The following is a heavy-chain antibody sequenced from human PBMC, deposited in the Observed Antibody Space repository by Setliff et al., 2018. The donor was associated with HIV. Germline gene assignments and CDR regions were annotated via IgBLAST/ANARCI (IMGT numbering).Heavy chain of an antibody. CDR1: ATFTNVD. V-gene: IGHV1-2*02. Sequence: ASVKVSCKASATFTNVDIHWLRRAPGQGLEWMGWFNPDTYASNYAQKFQGRVTMTRDTSISTAYMDLSRLRSDDTAVYYCATGGLSRWLVRGDAFDYWGQGTLVTVSS. J-gene: IGHJ4*02. CDR3: ATGGLSRWLVRGDAFDY. D-gene: IGHD6-19*01. CDR2: FNPDTYAS.